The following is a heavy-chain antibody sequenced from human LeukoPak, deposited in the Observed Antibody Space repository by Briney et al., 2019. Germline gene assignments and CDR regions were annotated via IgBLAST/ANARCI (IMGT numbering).Heavy chain of an antibody. CDR2: ISSNGGST. V-gene: IGHV3-64*04. J-gene: IGHJ4*02. D-gene: IGHD3-10*01. CDR3: ARFVDQSTYYFDS. Sequence: GGSLRLSCSASGFTFSSYAMHWVRQAPGKGLEYVSAISSNGGSTYYADSVKGRFTISRDNAKNSLYLQMNSLRVEDTAVYFCARFVDQSTYYFDSWGQGTLVIVSS. CDR1: GFTFSSYA.